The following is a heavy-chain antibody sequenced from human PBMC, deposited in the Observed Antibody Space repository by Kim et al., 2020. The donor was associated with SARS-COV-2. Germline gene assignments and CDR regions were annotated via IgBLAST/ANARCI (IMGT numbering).Heavy chain of an antibody. CDR3: ARDEVLAEGQADFDY. CDR2: INPSDSYT. Sequence: ASVKVSCKTSGYTFTSYYIHWVRQAPGQGLEWMGLINPSDSYTEYAQNFQGRLTMTRDTSTSTVHMDLSSLRSEDTAVYYCARDEVLAEGQADFDYWGQG. J-gene: IGHJ4*02. CDR1: GYTFTSYY. V-gene: IGHV1-46*01. D-gene: IGHD2-2*01.